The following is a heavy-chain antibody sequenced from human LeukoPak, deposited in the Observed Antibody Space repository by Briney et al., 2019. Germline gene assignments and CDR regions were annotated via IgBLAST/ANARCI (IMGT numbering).Heavy chain of an antibody. V-gene: IGHV3-11*06. CDR2: IHSSSAYT. CDR3: AKDYSGEEWDYFDY. CDR1: GFTFSDYY. J-gene: IGHJ4*02. Sequence: SGGSLRLSCAASGFTFSDYYMNWIRQAPGKGLEWVSYIHSSSAYTNYADSVKGRFTISRDNAKNSLYLQMNSLRAEDTAVYYCAKDYSGEEWDYFDYWGQGTLVTVSS. D-gene: IGHD7-27*01.